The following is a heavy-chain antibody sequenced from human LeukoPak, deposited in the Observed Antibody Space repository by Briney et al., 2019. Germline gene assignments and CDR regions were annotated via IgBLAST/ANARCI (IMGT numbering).Heavy chain of an antibody. CDR3: ARHLTYFKWGSFYTDYYFDN. CDR2: ISSRGSYI. Sequence: KPGGSLRLSCAASGFTFNAYSMKWVPQAPGKGLEWVSSISSRGSYIYYADSVKGRFIISRDNVKNSLYLQMNSLRADDTAVYYCARHLTYFKWGSFYTDYYFDNWGQGSLVTVSS. V-gene: IGHV3-21*01. J-gene: IGHJ4*02. D-gene: IGHD3-16*01. CDR1: GFTFNAYS.